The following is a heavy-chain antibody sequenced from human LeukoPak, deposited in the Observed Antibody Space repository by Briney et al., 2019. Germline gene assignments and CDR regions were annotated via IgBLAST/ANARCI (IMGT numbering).Heavy chain of an antibody. D-gene: IGHD2-2*01. J-gene: IGHJ4*02. CDR3: ARYCSSTSCYVDY. Sequence: WSWIXXXPXKGLEWIGEINHSGSTNYNPSLKSRVTISVDTSKNQFSLKLSSVTAADTAVYYCARYCSSTSCYVDYWGQGTLVTVSS. CDR2: INHSGST. V-gene: IGHV4-34*01.